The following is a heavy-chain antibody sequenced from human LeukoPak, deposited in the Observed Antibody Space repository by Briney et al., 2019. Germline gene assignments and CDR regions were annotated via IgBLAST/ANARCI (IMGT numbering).Heavy chain of an antibody. CDR2: ISYDGSNK. D-gene: IGHD1-26*01. Sequence: GWSLRLSCAASGFTFSSYGMHWVRQAPGKGLEWVAVISYDGSNKYYADSVKGRFTISRDNSKNTLYLQMNSLRAEDTAVYYCAKDLGATPFDYWGQGTLVTVSS. J-gene: IGHJ4*02. V-gene: IGHV3-30*18. CDR3: AKDLGATPFDY. CDR1: GFTFSSYG.